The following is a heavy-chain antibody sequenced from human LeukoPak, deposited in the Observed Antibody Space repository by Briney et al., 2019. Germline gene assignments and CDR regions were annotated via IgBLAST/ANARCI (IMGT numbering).Heavy chain of an antibody. J-gene: IGHJ4*02. D-gene: IGHD1-1*01. CDR1: GFTFNNYA. CDR3: AKGGENWSPDY. CDR2: ITTSGGTT. Sequence: GGSLRLSCAASGFTFNNYAMNWVRQAPGKGLEWVSTITTSGGTTYYADSVKGRFTISRDNSKNTLYLQMNSLRAEDTAVYYCAKGGENWSPDYWGQGTLVTVSS. V-gene: IGHV3-23*01.